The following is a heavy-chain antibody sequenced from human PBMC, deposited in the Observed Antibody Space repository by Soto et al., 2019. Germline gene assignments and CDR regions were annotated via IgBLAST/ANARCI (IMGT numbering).Heavy chain of an antibody. J-gene: IGHJ3*02. D-gene: IGHD6-13*01. V-gene: IGHV3-73*01. CDR2: IRSKANSYAT. Sequence: GGSLRLSCAASGFTFIGSAMHWVRQASGKGLEWVGRIRSKANSYATAYAASVKGRFTISRDDSKNTAYLQMNSLKTEDTAVYYCTSVYSRNDAFDIWGQGTMVTVSS. CDR3: TSVYSRNDAFDI. CDR1: GFTFIGSA.